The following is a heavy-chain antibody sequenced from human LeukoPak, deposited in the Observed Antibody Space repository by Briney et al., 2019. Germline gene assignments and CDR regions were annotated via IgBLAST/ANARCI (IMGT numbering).Heavy chain of an antibody. J-gene: IGHJ4*02. CDR3: ARLQNFAVGVTGEIDY. CDR1: GGSIISDSYY. CDR2: IYYSGST. V-gene: IGHV4-39*01. Sequence: TPSETLSLTCTVSGGSIISDSYYWGWIRQPPGKGLEWIANIYYSGSTYYNPSLKSRVTMSVDTSKNQFSLKLSSVTAADTAVYYCARLQNFAVGVTGEIDYWGQGTLVTVSS. D-gene: IGHD6-19*01.